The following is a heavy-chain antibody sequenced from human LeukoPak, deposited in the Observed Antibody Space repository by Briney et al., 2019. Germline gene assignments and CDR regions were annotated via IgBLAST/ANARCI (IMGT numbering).Heavy chain of an antibody. Sequence: PGGSLRLSCAASGFTFSSYSMNWVRQAPGKGLEWVSYISSSSTIYYADSVKGRFTTSRDNAKNSLYLQMNSLRAEDTAVYYCARVWRIYYWGQGTLVTVSS. CDR3: ARVWRIYY. J-gene: IGHJ4*02. V-gene: IGHV3-48*01. CDR1: GFTFSSYS. CDR2: ISSSSTI. D-gene: IGHD3-3*01.